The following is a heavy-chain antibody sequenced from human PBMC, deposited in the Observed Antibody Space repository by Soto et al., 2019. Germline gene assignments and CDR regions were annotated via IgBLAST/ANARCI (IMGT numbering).Heavy chain of an antibody. CDR1: GGSFRGYY. J-gene: IGHJ5*02. V-gene: IGHV4-34*01. CDR3: ARVLGVTAAIRRFGWFDP. CDR2: INHSGST. D-gene: IGHD2-2*02. Sequence: ETLYLICAVYGGSFRGYYWSWIRQPPGKGLEWIGEINHSGSTNYNPSLKSRVTISVDTSKNQFSLKLSSVTAADTAVYYCARVLGVTAAIRRFGWFDPWGQGTLVTVSS.